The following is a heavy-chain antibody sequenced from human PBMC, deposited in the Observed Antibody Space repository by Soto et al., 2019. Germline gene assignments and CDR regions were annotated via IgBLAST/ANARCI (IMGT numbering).Heavy chain of an antibody. V-gene: IGHV3-64*01. CDR1: GFTFSSYD. J-gene: IGHJ4*02. CDR2: ISSNGGTT. D-gene: IGHD1-7*01. CDR3: VRRVSGNYDY. Sequence: EVQLAESGGGMVQPGGSLRLSCVASGFTFSSYDMHWVRQAPGKGLEYVSSISSNGGTTYYGNSVKGRFTISRDNSKTTLYLQMGSRRAADMAVYYCVRRVSGNYDYWGQGTLVTVSS.